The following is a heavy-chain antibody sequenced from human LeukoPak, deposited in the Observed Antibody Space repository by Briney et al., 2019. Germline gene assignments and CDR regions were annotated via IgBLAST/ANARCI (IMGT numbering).Heavy chain of an antibody. Sequence: TGGSLRLSCAAPGFTFSSYSMNWVRQAPGKGLEWVSSISISSSYIYYADSVKGRFTISRDNAKNSLYLQMNSLRAEDTAVYYCARSPGEWEPMYYFDYWGQGTLVTVSS. CDR3: ARSPGEWEPMYYFDY. CDR2: ISISSSYI. CDR1: GFTFSSYS. D-gene: IGHD1-26*01. J-gene: IGHJ4*02. V-gene: IGHV3-21*01.